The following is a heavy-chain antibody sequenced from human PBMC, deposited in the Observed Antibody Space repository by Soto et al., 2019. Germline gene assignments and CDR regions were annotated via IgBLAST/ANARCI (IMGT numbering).Heavy chain of an antibody. CDR3: ARELGAARPYGMDV. Sequence: SVKVSCKASGGTFSSYAISWVRQAPGQGLEWMGGIIPIFGTANYAQKFQGRVMITADKSTSTAYMELSSLRSEDTAVYYCARELGAARPYGMDVWGQGTTVTVSS. CDR1: GGTFSSYA. D-gene: IGHD6-6*01. J-gene: IGHJ6*02. V-gene: IGHV1-69*06. CDR2: IIPIFGTA.